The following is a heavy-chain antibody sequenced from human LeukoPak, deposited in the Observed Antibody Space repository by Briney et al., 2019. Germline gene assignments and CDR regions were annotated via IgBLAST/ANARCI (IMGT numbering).Heavy chain of an antibody. V-gene: IGHV4-39*01. CDR3: ARFTRRDSSGNPLDSNAYRFDY. CDR2: IYYSGRT. CDR1: VGSISSSSYY. D-gene: IGHD3-22*01. J-gene: IGHJ4*02. Sequence: SETLSLTCTVSVGSISSSSYYWGWIRQPPGKGPAWIANIYYSGRTYYNPSLKSRVTISVDTSKNQFSLKMSSVAAADSAVYYCARFTRRDSSGNPLDSNAYRFDYWGQGTLVTVSS.